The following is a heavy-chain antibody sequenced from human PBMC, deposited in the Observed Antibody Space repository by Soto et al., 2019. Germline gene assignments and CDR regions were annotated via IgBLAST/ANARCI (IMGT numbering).Heavy chain of an antibody. D-gene: IGHD4-17*01. CDR3: AKGRYGDYGWFDP. CDR1: GFTFSSYG. J-gene: IGHJ5*02. V-gene: IGHV3-23*01. CDR2: ISDSGGRT. Sequence: EVQLLESGGGLVQPGGSLRLSCAASGFTFSSYGMSWVRQAQGKGLEWVSAISDSGGRTYYADSVKGRFTISRDNSKNTLYLQMNSLRAEDTAVYYCAKGRYGDYGWFDPWGQGTLVTVSS.